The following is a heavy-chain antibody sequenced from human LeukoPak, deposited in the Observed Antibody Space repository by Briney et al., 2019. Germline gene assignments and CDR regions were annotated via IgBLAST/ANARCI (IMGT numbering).Heavy chain of an antibody. J-gene: IGHJ4*02. Sequence: GGSLRLSCAASGFTFSSYGMSWVRQAPGKGLEWVSAISGGGGSTYYADSVKGRFTISRENSKNTLYLQMNSLRAEDTAAYYCAKDSAKKYDDYWGQGTLVTVSS. CDR2: ISGGGGST. V-gene: IGHV3-23*01. CDR3: AKDSAKKYDDY. CDR1: GFTFSSYG. D-gene: IGHD2/OR15-2a*01.